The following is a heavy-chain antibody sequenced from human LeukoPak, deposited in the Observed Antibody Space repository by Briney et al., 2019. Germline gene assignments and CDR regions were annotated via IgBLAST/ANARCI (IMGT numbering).Heavy chain of an antibody. CDR1: GFTFSSYS. Sequence: GGSLRLSCAASGFTFSSYSMNWVRQAPGKGLEWVSSISSGSTYIYYADSVKGRFSISRDNAKNSLYLQMNSLRAEDTAVYYCARGRTSGGMTTDIDYWGQGTPVTVSS. CDR3: ARGRTSGGMTTDIDY. D-gene: IGHD4-11*01. CDR2: ISSGSTYI. J-gene: IGHJ4*02. V-gene: IGHV3-21*01.